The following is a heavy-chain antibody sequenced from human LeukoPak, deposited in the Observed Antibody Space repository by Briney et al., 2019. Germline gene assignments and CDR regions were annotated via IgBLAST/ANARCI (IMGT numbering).Heavy chain of an antibody. J-gene: IGHJ5*02. Sequence: PGGSLRLSCAASGFTFSDYYMSWIRQAPGKGLEWVSYISSSGSTIYYADSVKGRFTISRDNAKNSLYLQMNSLRAEDTAVYYCARERIVVVPSSWPGWFDPWGQGTLVTVSS. D-gene: IGHD2-2*01. CDR2: ISSSGSTI. CDR3: ARERIVVVPSSWPGWFDP. V-gene: IGHV3-11*04. CDR1: GFTFSDYY.